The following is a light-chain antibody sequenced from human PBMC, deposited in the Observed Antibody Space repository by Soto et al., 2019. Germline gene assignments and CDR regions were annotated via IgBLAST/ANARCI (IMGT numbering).Light chain of an antibody. CDR2: GNN. Sequence: QSVLTQPPSVSGAPGQRVTISCTGSSSNFGAGYDVHWYQQLPGTAPKLLIYGNNRRPSGVPARFSGSKSGTSASLAITGLQAEDEADYYCQSYDSSLSGTVFGGGTQLTVL. J-gene: IGLJ3*02. CDR3: QSYDSSLSGTV. CDR1: SSNFGAGYD. V-gene: IGLV1-40*01.